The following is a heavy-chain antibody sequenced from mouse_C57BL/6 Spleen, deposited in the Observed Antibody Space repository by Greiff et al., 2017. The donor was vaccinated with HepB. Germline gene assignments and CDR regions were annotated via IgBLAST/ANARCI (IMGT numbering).Heavy chain of an antibody. D-gene: IGHD2-1*01. CDR2: INPSSGYT. CDR3: ARNGNYLYFDY. V-gene: IGHV1-4*01. J-gene: IGHJ2*01. CDR1: GYTFTSYT. Sequence: VQLQQSGAELARPGASVKMSCKASGYTFTSYTMHWVKQRPGQGLEWIGYINPSSGYTKYNQKFKDKATLTADKSSSTAYMQLSSLTSEDSAVYYCARNGNYLYFDYWGQGTTPTVSS.